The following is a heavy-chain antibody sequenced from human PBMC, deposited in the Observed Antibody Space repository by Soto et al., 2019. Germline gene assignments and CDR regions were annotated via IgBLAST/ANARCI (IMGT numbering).Heavy chain of an antibody. CDR2: IYSSGGT. CDR1: GGSMSNYY. V-gene: IGHV4-4*07. Sequence: SETLSLTCTVSGGSMSNYYRSWIRQPAGKGLEWIGRIYSSGGTNYNPSLKSRLTMSRDTSKKQFSLKLTSVTAADTAVYYCARGAVAGVDYGMDVWGRGTTVTVSS. D-gene: IGHD6-19*01. J-gene: IGHJ6*02. CDR3: ARGAVAGVDYGMDV.